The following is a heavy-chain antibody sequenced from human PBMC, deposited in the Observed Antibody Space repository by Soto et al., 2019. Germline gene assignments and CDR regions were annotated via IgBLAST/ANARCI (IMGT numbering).Heavy chain of an antibody. CDR3: ARVPIVGVTGHGGFEV. J-gene: IGHJ3*01. Sequence: QVHLQESGPGLVRPSQXXXLTCTVSGGSISSGTHYWSWIRQTPGKGLEFIGHVYFSGRAYYKAPHEGRFKISIATSKNHFSLTLDSVTAADTAIYFCARVPIVGVTGHGGFEVWGPGTVVIVSS. CDR2: VYFSGRA. D-gene: IGHD1-26*01. CDR1: GGSISSGTHY. V-gene: IGHV4-30-4*08.